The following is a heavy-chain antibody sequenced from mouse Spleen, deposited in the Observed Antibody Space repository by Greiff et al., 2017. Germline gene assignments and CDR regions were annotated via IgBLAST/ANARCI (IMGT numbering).Heavy chain of an antibody. Sequence: QVQLKESGPGLVQPSQSLSITCTVSGFSLTSYGVHWVRQSPGKGLEWLGVIWSGGSTYYNAAFISRLSISKDNSKSQVFFKMNSLQADDTAIYYCARKAYGNYLSWFAYWGQGTLVTVSA. J-gene: IGHJ3*01. CDR1: GFSLTSYG. CDR3: ARKAYGNYLSWFAY. D-gene: IGHD2-1*01. CDR2: IWSGGST. V-gene: IGHV2-2*01.